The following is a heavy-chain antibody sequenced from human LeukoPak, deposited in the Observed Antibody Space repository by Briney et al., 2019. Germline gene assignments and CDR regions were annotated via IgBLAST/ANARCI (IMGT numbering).Heavy chain of an antibody. CDR3: AKAGYGSGSYLRYYYYGMDV. CDR1: GLSLNTAGVG. Sequence: SGPTLVKPTQTLTLTCTLSGLSLNTAGVGVGWIRQPPGKALEWLALIYWDDDKRYNPSLKTRLTITKDTSKNQVVLTVTNMDPVHTATYYCAKAGYGSGSYLRYYYYGMDVWGQGTTVTVSS. CDR2: IYWDDDK. D-gene: IGHD3-10*01. V-gene: IGHV2-5*02. J-gene: IGHJ6*02.